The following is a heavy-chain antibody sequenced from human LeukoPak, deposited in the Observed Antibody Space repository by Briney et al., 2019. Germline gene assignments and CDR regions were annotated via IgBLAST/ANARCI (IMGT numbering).Heavy chain of an antibody. J-gene: IGHJ3*02. Sequence: PGGSLRLSCAASGFTFSSYSMNWVRQAPGKGLEWVSSISSSSSYIYYADSVKGRFTISRDNAKNSLYLQMNSLRAEDTAVYYCARDTRAGDSSGPLPLIWGQGTMVTVSS. CDR1: GFTFSSYS. CDR3: ARDTRAGDSSGPLPLI. V-gene: IGHV3-21*01. CDR2: ISSSSSYI. D-gene: IGHD3-22*01.